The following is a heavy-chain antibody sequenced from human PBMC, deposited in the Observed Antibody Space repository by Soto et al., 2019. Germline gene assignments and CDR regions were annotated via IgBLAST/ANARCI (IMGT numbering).Heavy chain of an antibody. D-gene: IGHD3-10*01. Sequence: ASVKVSCKAPGYSFSIYGIIWVRQAPGQGLEWMGWISGYNANTHYAHKVQGRVTMTTDTSTSTAYMQLRSLRSDDTAVYYCARVALDGSGSYYGMDVWGQGTTVTVSS. CDR1: GYSFSIYG. CDR3: ARVALDGSGSYYGMDV. J-gene: IGHJ6*02. V-gene: IGHV1-18*04. CDR2: ISGYNANT.